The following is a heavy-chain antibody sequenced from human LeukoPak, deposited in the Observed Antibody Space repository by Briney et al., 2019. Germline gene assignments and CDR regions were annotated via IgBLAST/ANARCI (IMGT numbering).Heavy chain of an antibody. Sequence: PSETLSLTCTVSGGSISGSYWSWIRQPPGKGLEWIAYMYNSGSTNYNPSLKSRVTISIDTSKNQFSLKLSSLPAADTPIYSFARGIESSGDYGNGGQGIRSPSPQ. J-gene: IGHJ4*02. CDR2: MYNSGST. D-gene: IGHD4-17*01. V-gene: IGHV4-59*01. CDR3: ARGIESSGDYGN. CDR1: GGSISGSY.